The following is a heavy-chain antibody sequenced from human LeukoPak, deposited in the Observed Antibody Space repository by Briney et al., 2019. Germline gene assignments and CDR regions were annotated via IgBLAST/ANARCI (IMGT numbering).Heavy chain of an antibody. V-gene: IGHV1-69*13. Sequence: SVKVSCKASGGTFSSYAISWVRQAPGQGLEWMGGIIPIFGTANYAQKFQGRVTITADESTGTAYMELSSLRSEDTAVYYCARAWQGGYDDHFDYWGQGTLVTVSS. CDR3: ARAWQGGYDDHFDY. CDR1: GGTFSSYA. J-gene: IGHJ4*02. D-gene: IGHD5-12*01. CDR2: IIPIFGTA.